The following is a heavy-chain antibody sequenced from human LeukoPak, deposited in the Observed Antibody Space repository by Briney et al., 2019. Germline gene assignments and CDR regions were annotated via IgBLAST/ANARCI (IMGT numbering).Heavy chain of an antibody. Sequence: GESLKISCKGSGYSFTSYWIGWVREMPGKGLEWMGIIYPGDSDTRYSPSFQGQVTISADKSMSTAYLQWSSLKASDTAMYYCARRPGSTKAAIAAAGYYFDYWGQGTLVTVTS. D-gene: IGHD6-13*01. CDR3: ARRPGSTKAAIAAAGYYFDY. J-gene: IGHJ4*02. CDR2: IYPGDSDT. CDR1: GYSFTSYW. V-gene: IGHV5-51*01.